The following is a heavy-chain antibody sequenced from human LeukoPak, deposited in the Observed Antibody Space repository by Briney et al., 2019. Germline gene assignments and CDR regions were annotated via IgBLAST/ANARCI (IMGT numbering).Heavy chain of an antibody. CDR1: GFSFSSYA. V-gene: IGHV3-23*01. J-gene: IGHJ4*02. CDR3: AKDEVVGSSLIDY. D-gene: IGHD1-26*01. CDR2: ISGSGVST. Sequence: GGSLRLSCVASGFSFSSYAMTWVRQAPGKGLEKVAAISGSGVSTYYTDSVKGRFTISRDNSKNTLYLQMNSLRVEDTAVYYCAKDEVVGSSLIDYWGQGTLVTVSS.